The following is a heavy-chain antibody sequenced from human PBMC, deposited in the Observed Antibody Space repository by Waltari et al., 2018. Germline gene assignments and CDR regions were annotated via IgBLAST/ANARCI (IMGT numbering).Heavy chain of an antibody. V-gene: IGHV4-39*01. J-gene: IGHJ4*02. CDR1: GGSISSRRYY. D-gene: IGHD6-6*01. CDR3: ARRKSLAADY. CDR2: ISYSGST. Sequence: QLQLQESGAGLVKPSETLALTCTVSGGSISSRRYYWGWSRPPPGKGLEWIGSISYSGSTSYHPSLKSRVPLSVDTSKNQFSLKLSSVPAADTAVYYCARRKSLAADYWGQGTLVTVSS.